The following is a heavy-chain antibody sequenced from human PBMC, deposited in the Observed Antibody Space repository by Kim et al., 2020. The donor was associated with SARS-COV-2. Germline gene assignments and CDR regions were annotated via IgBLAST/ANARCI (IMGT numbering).Heavy chain of an antibody. CDR2: TYFRFQWYN. Sequence: SQTLSLTCAISGDSVSSNSAAWNWIRQSPSRGLEWLGRTYFRFQWYNNYGVSVRGRITINPDTSKNKFSLHLNSVTPEDTAVYYCARDLPGANAFDLWGQSTLVAVSS. J-gene: IGHJ5*02. D-gene: IGHD1-26*01. V-gene: IGHV6-1*01. CDR3: ARDLPGANAFDL. CDR1: GDSVSSNSAA.